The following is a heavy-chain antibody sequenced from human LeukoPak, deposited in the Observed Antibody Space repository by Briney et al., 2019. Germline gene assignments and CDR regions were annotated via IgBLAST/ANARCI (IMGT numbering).Heavy chain of an antibody. CDR3: ARTPRGADIDN. CDR1: GYTFTSYY. V-gene: IGHV1-46*01. J-gene: IGHJ4*02. CDR2: INPSGGST. D-gene: IGHD6-19*01. Sequence: ASVKVSCKASGYTFTSYYMHWVRQAPGQGLEWMGIINPSGGSTSYAQKFQGRVTMTRDTSTNTAHMELSSLRYEDTAVYYCARTPRGADIDNWGQGTLVTVSS.